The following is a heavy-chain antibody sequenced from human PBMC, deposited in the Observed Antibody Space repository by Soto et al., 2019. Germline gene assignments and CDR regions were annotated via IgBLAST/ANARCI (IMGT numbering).Heavy chain of an antibody. Sequence: QITLKESGPTLVKPTQTLTLTCTFSGFSLSTSGVGVGWIRQPPGKALEWLALIYWDDDKRYSPSLKSRLTITKDTSKHQVVHTMTNTDPVDTATYYCAHTSWAEYFQHWGQGTLVPVSS. CDR3: AHTSWAEYFQH. V-gene: IGHV2-5*02. CDR1: GFSLSTSGVG. J-gene: IGHJ1*01. CDR2: IYWDDDK.